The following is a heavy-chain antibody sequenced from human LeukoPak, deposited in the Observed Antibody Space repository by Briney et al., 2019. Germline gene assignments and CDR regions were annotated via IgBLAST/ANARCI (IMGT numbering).Heavy chain of an antibody. D-gene: IGHD1-26*01. CDR1: GYSISSGYY. V-gene: IGHV4-38-2*01. CDR2: IYHSGST. CDR3: ARGCGIVGATVHPSDY. Sequence: SETLSLTCAVSGYSISSGYYWGWIRQPPGKRLEWIGSIYHSGSTYYNPSLMSRVSISVDTSKNHFSLKLSSVTAADTAVYYCARGCGIVGATVHPSDYWGQGTLVTVSS. J-gene: IGHJ4*02.